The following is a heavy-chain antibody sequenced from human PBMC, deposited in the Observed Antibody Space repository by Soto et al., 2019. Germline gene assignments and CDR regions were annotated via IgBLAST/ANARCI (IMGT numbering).Heavy chain of an antibody. D-gene: IGHD1-20*01. Sequence: TSETLSLTCAVSGGSISGSYYYWAWLRQSPGKGPEWIGSVFYTGFTSYNPSLESRVSVSVDTSKSQFSLKRSAVTAADTAVYYCATSQKGYNWNYFDHWGQGALVTVPS. J-gene: IGHJ4*02. CDR3: ATSQKGYNWNYFDH. V-gene: IGHV4-39*01. CDR2: VFYTGFT. CDR1: GGSISGSYYY.